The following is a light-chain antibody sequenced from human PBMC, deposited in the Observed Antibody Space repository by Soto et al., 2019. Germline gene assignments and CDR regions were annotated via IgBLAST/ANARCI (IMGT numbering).Light chain of an antibody. CDR2: GAS. J-gene: IGKJ1*01. V-gene: IGKV1-39*01. Sequence: DIRMTQSPSSLSASVGDRVTITCRASLTIGDSLSWFQQRVGKPPTLLIYGASALKSGVPARFSGSGSWTDFTLTISNMQREDFATYYCQQPYNLPRTVGQRTKVDSK. CDR3: QQPYNLPRT. CDR1: LTIGDS.